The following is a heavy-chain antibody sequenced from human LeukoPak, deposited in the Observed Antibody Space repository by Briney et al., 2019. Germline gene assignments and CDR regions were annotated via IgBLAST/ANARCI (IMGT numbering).Heavy chain of an antibody. CDR1: GYTFTNYG. Sequence: ASVKVSCKASGYTFTNYGIRWVRQAPGQGLELVGWISVYNGNTNYAQKFQGRVTMTTDTSTSTAYMELRSLRSDDTAVYYCARVYCSSTSCYAVDYWGQGTLVTVSS. V-gene: IGHV1-18*01. CDR3: ARVYCSSTSCYAVDY. D-gene: IGHD2-2*01. CDR2: ISVYNGNT. J-gene: IGHJ4*02.